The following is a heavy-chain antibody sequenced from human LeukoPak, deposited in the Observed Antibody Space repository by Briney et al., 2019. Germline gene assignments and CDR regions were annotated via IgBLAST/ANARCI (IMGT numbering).Heavy chain of an antibody. V-gene: IGHV3-21*01. Sequence: PGRSLRLSCAASGFTFSSYSMNWVRQAPGKGLEWVSSISSTSSYIYYADSVKGRFTISRDNAKNSLYLQMNSLRAEDTAVYYCARDRLGDFDYWGQGTLVTVSS. CDR2: ISSTSSYI. D-gene: IGHD3-10*01. CDR3: ARDRLGDFDY. CDR1: GFTFSSYS. J-gene: IGHJ4*02.